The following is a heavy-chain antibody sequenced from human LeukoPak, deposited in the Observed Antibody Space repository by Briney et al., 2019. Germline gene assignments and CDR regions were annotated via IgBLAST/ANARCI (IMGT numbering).Heavy chain of an antibody. V-gene: IGHV4-34*01. CDR3: ARGSYDFWSGYSHPYFDY. CDR2: INHSGST. J-gene: IGHJ4*02. Sequence: PSETLTLTCAVYGGTFSGYYWSWIRQPPGKGLEGIGEINHSGSTNYNPSLKSRVTISVDTTKNQFSLKLSSVTAADTAVYYCARGSYDFWSGYSHPYFDYWGQGTLVTVSS. CDR1: GGTFSGYY. D-gene: IGHD3-3*01.